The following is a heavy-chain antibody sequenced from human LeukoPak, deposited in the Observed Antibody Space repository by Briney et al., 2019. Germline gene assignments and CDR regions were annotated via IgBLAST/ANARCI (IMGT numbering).Heavy chain of an antibody. CDR3: ARALDTPTNDY. V-gene: IGHV1-18*01. Sequence: ASVKVSCKASGYTFTSDGISWVRQAPGQVIEWMGWISVYNGNTLYAQSLQGRVTMTTDTSTDTAYMELRSLRSDDTAVYYCARALDTPTNDYWGQGTLVTVSS. D-gene: IGHD5-18*01. J-gene: IGHJ4*02. CDR2: ISVYNGNT. CDR1: GYTFTSDG.